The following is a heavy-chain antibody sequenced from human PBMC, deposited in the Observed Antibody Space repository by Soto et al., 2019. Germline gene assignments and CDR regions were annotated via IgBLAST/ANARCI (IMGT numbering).Heavy chain of an antibody. Sequence: EVQLLESGGGLVQPGGSLRLSCAASGFTFSSYAMNWVRQAPGKGLEWVSVISGSDGSTYYADSVKGRVTISRDNSKNTLNRQMNSLRAEDTAVYYCARRSSSWYFDYWGQGTLVTVSS. V-gene: IGHV3-23*01. CDR1: GFTFSSYA. D-gene: IGHD6-13*01. CDR2: ISGSDGST. J-gene: IGHJ4*02. CDR3: ARRSSSWYFDY.